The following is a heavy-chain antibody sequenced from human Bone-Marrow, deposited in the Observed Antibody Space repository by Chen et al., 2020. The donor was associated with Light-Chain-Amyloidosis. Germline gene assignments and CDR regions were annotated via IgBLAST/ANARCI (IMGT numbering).Heavy chain of an antibody. CDR2: VGRCGDKA. Sequence: DVKLAESGGSLVQPGGSLRLSCAGSGVSFSNYDMSWVRQAPGKGLGWVSCVGRCGDKAYYAASLKGRCIISRDNPKKTLYRPMNSLRGEVTAVYYCARPGGYWGQGTLVTVSS. CDR1: GVSFSNYD. CDR3: ARPGGY. D-gene: IGHD3-10*01. J-gene: IGHJ1*01. V-gene: IGHV3-23*04.